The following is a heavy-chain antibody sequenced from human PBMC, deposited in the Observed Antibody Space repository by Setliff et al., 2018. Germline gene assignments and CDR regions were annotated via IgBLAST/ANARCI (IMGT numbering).Heavy chain of an antibody. CDR3: AREGVDSRSSTDYRYYMDV. CDR1: GGTFSSYD. D-gene: IGHD3-3*01. CDR2: TIPIFGST. Sequence: SVKVSCKASGGTFSSYDISWVRQAPGQGLEWMGGTIPIFGSTNYAQKFQDRVTIITDESTSTAYMELRSLRTEDTAVYYCAREGVDSRSSTDYRYYMDVWGKGTTVTVSS. V-gene: IGHV1-69*05. J-gene: IGHJ6*03.